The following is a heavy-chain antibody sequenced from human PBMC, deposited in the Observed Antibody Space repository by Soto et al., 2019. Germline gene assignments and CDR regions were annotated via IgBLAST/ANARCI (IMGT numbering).Heavy chain of an antibody. CDR3: TTGLGLPYYYYYYGMDV. CDR2: IKSKTDGGTT. D-gene: IGHD2-15*01. CDR1: GLTLGKAW. Sequence: SRSTAVSGLTLGKAWGLLVRTATGKGLKWVGRIKSKTDGGTTDYAAPVKGRFTISRDDSKNTLYLQMNSLKTEDTAVYYCTTGLGLPYYYYYYGMDVWGQGTTV. V-gene: IGHV3-15*01. J-gene: IGHJ6*02.